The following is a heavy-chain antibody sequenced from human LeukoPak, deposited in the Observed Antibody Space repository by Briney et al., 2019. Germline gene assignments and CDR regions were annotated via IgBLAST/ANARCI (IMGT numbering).Heavy chain of an antibody. CDR2: IQSDGSAT. V-gene: IGHV3-74*01. Sequence: GGSLRLSCAASGFTFSTSWMHWVRQAPGKGLVWVSRIQSDGSATGYAASVKGRFTISRDNARNTLYLQMNSLRAEDTAVYYCARELDAYDGMDVWGQGTTVTVSS. CDR3: ARELDAYDGMDV. CDR1: GFTFSTSW. J-gene: IGHJ6*02. D-gene: IGHD2-8*01.